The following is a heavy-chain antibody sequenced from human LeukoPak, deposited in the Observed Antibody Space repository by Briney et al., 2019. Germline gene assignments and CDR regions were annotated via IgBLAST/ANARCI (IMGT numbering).Heavy chain of an antibody. Sequence: GGSLRLSCAASGFSFSDYWMVWVRQAPGEGLEWVANMRGDGSREYYLDSVKGRFTISRDNAKNSLYLQMSSLRADDTAVYYCVRDANYYDRSNYYDVLDIWGQGTMVSVSS. CDR3: VRDANYYDRSNYYDVLDI. CDR1: GFSFSDYW. J-gene: IGHJ3*02. D-gene: IGHD3-22*01. V-gene: IGHV3-7*01. CDR2: MRGDGSRE.